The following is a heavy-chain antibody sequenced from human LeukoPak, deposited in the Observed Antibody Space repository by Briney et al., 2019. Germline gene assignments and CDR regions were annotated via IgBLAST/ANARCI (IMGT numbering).Heavy chain of an antibody. CDR2: ISGSGAST. D-gene: IGHD2-21*01. Sequence: GGSLRLSCAASGFTFTTYAMTWVRQTPGKGLEWVSAISGSGASTYYADSVKGRFTISRDSSKNTVYLQMNSLRAEDTAVYYCAKDCGGDCFSRKYFQHWGQRTLVTVSS. CDR1: GFTFTTYA. V-gene: IGHV3-23*01. CDR3: AKDCGGDCFSRKYFQH. J-gene: IGHJ1*01.